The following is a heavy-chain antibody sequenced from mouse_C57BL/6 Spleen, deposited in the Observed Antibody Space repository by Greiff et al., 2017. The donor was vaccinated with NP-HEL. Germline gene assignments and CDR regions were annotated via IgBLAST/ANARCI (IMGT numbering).Heavy chain of an antibody. V-gene: IGHV1-54*01. CDR2: INPGSGGT. CDR3: AREAMDY. Sequence: VQRVESGAELVRPGTSVKVSCKASGYAFTNYLIEWVKQRPGQGLEWIGVINPGSGGTNYNEKFKGKATLTADKSSSTAYMQRSSLTSEDSAVYFCAREAMDYWGQGTSVTVSS. J-gene: IGHJ4*01. CDR1: GYAFTNYL.